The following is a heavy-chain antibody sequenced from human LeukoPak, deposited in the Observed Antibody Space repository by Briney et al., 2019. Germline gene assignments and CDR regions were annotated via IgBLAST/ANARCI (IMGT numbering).Heavy chain of an antibody. J-gene: IGHJ1*01. CDR2: MNPNSGST. CDR1: GYTFTSYD. CDR3: ARGLLSRSVFGVVIRYFQQ. V-gene: IGHV1-8*01. Sequence: ASVKVSCKASGYTFTSYDINWVRQATGQGLEWMGWMNPNSGSTGYAQKFQGRVTMTRNTSISTAYMELSSLRSEDTAVYYCARGLLSRSVFGVVIRYFQQWGQGTLVTVSS. D-gene: IGHD3-3*01.